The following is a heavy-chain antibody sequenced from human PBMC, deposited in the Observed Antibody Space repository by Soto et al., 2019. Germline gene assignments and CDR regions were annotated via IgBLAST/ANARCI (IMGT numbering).Heavy chain of an antibody. J-gene: IGHJ4*02. Sequence: PGGSLRLSCAASGFTFSSYAMHWVRQAPGKGLEWVAVISYDGSNKYYADSVKGRFTISRDNSKNTLYLQMNSLRAEDTAVYYCARGYCSGGSCYKQGGYWGQGTLVTVSS. CDR1: GFTFSSYA. CDR3: ARGYCSGGSCYKQGGY. D-gene: IGHD2-15*01. V-gene: IGHV3-30-3*01. CDR2: ISYDGSNK.